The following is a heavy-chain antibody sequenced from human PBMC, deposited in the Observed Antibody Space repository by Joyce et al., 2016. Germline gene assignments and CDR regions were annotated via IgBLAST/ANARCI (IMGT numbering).Heavy chain of an antibody. CDR3: VRGISARPGGPNWFDP. D-gene: IGHD6-6*01. CDR1: GFSFSGYW. J-gene: IGHJ5*02. V-gene: IGHV3-74*01. Sequence: EVQLVESGGGLVQPGGSLRLSCAASGFSFSGYWIHWVRQAPGKGLVWVSRINTDGSSTRCADSVKGRFTISRDNAKNTLYLQMNGLRAEDTAVYYCVRGISARPGGPNWFDPWGQGTLVTVSS. CDR2: INTDGSST.